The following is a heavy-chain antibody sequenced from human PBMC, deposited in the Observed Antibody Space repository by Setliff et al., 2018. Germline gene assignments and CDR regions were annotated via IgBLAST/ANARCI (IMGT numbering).Heavy chain of an antibody. CDR1: DGSLYSGNYY. CDR2: IYYSGST. D-gene: IGHD1-26*01. V-gene: IGHV4-61*01. CDR3: ARHPSSGSYYGGSIFYFDD. J-gene: IGHJ4*02. Sequence: SETMSLTCTVSDGSLYSGNYYWSWIRQPPGKGLEWIGYIYYSGSTNYNPSLKSRVTISVDTSKNQFSLKLSFVTAADTAVYYCARHPSSGSYYGGSIFYFDDWGPGILVTVSS.